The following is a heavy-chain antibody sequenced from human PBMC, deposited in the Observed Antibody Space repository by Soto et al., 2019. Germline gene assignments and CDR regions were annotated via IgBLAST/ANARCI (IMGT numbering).Heavy chain of an antibody. Sequence: SETLSLTCTVSGGSISSYYWSWIRQPPGKGLEWIGYIFYSGSTNYNPSLKSRVNLSVDTSKNQFSLKLSSVTAADTAVYYCARRYSSSSDYWGQGTLVTVSS. CDR2: IFYSGST. D-gene: IGHD6-13*01. CDR3: ARRYSSSSDY. J-gene: IGHJ4*02. V-gene: IGHV4-59*08. CDR1: GGSISSYY.